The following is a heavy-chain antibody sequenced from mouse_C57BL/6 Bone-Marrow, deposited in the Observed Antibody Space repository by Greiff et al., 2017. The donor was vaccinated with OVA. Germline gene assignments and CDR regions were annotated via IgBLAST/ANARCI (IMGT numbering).Heavy chain of an antibody. V-gene: IGHV1-75*01. CDR2: IFPGSGST. J-gene: IGHJ3*01. CDR3: ARSHLLWSPGFAY. Sequence: VKLVESGPELVKPGASVKISCKASGYTFTDYYINWVKQRPGQGLEWIGWIFPGSGSTYYNEKFKGKATLTVDKSSSTAYMLLSSLTSEDSAVYFCARSHLLWSPGFAYWGQGTLVTVSA. D-gene: IGHD2-1*01. CDR1: GYTFTDYY.